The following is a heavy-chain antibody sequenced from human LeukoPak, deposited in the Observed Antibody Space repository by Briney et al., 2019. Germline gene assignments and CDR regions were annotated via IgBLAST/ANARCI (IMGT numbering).Heavy chain of an antibody. CDR2: IYPGDSDT. CDR1: GYSFTSYW. J-gene: IGHJ6*02. Sequence: GESLKISCKGSGYSFTSYWIGWVRQTPGKGLEWMGIIYPGDSDTRYSPSFQGQVTISADKSISTAYLQWSSLKASDTAMYYCASSLAVAGTWYYGMDVWGQGTTVTVSS. V-gene: IGHV5-51*01. CDR3: ASSLAVAGTWYYGMDV. D-gene: IGHD6-19*01.